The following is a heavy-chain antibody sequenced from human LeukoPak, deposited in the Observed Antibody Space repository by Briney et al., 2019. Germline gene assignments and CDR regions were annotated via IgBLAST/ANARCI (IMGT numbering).Heavy chain of an antibody. Sequence: GGSLRLSCAASGFTFSSYGMSWVRQAPGEGLEWVSAITDSGGSTYYSDSVKGRFTISRDNSKNTLYLQMNALRAEDTAIYYCAKGSSGSRPYYFDYWGQGTLVTVSS. J-gene: IGHJ4*02. D-gene: IGHD3-22*01. CDR2: ITDSGGST. V-gene: IGHV3-23*01. CDR1: GFTFSSYG. CDR3: AKGSSGSRPYYFDY.